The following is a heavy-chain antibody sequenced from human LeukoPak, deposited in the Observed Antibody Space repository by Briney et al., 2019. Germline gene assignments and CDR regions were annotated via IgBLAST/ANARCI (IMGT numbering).Heavy chain of an antibody. Sequence: SETLSLTCTVSGGSISSYYWSWIRQPPGKGLEWIWYIYYSGSANYNPPLKSRVTISVDTSKNQISLKLSSVTAADTAVYYCARDKGRSSGSYLNAFDIWGQGTMVTVSS. CDR3: ARDKGRSSGSYLNAFDI. CDR2: IYYSGSA. V-gene: IGHV4-59*01. J-gene: IGHJ3*02. D-gene: IGHD1-26*01. CDR1: GGSISSYY.